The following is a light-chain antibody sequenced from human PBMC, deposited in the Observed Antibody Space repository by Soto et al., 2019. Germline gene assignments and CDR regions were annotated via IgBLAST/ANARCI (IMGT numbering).Light chain of an antibody. CDR1: SSDVGGYNY. CDR2: DVS. V-gene: IGLV2-14*01. CDR3: SSYTSSSPVV. J-gene: IGLJ2*01. Sequence: QSALTQPASVSGSPGLSIPISCTGTSSDVGGYNYVSWYQQHPGKAPKLMIYDVSNRPSGVSNRFSGSKSGNTASLTISGLQAEDEADYYCSSYTSSSPVVFGGGTQLTVL.